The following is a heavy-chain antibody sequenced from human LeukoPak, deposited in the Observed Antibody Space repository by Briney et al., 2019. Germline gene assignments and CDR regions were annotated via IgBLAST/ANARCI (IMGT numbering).Heavy chain of an antibody. CDR3: ARGSRGAFDI. CDR1: GFTVSSDY. CDR2: IYSGGST. Sequence: PGGSLRLSCAASGFTVSSDYMSWVRQAPGKGLEWVSVIYSGGSTYYADSVKGRFTISRDNAKNSLYLQMNSLRAEDTAVYYCARGSRGAFDIWGQGTMVIVSS. V-gene: IGHV3-53*01. J-gene: IGHJ3*02. D-gene: IGHD5/OR15-5a*01.